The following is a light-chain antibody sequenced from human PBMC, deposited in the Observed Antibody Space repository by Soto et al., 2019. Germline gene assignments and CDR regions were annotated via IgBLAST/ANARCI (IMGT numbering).Light chain of an antibody. CDR2: EVS. CDR3: SSYTSSSTLGVV. CDR1: SSDVGGYNY. Sequence: QSALTQPASVSGSPGQSITISCTGTSSDVGGYNYVSWYQQHPGKAPKLMIYEVSNRPSGVSNRFSGSKSGNTASLTISGLQAEDEADYYCSSYTSSSTLGVVFGGGTKRHRP. V-gene: IGLV2-14*01. J-gene: IGLJ2*01.